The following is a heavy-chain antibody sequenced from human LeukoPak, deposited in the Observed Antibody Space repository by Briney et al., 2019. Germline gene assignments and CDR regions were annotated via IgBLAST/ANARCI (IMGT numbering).Heavy chain of an antibody. CDR1: GGSFSGYS. D-gene: IGHD3-16*01. V-gene: IGHV4-34*01. CDR2: INHSGST. J-gene: IGHJ5*02. CDR3: ARGRLLMWFDP. Sequence: SETLCLTCAVYGGSFSGYSWSWIRQPPGKGLEWIGEINHSGSTNYNPSLKSRVTISVDTSKKQFSLKLSSVTAADTAVYYCARGRLLMWFDPWGQGTLVTVSS.